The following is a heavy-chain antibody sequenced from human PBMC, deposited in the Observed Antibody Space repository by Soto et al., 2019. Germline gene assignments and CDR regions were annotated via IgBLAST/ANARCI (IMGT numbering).Heavy chain of an antibody. D-gene: IGHD2-2*01. V-gene: IGHV4-61*01. J-gene: IGHJ6*02. CDR1: GGSVSSGSYY. CDR3: ARDLGLVEPRGDPMSYYYYGMDV. Sequence: SETLSLTCTVSGGSVSSGSYYWSWIRQPPGKGLEWIGYIYYSGSTNYNPSLKSRGTISVDTSKNQFSLKLSSVTAADTAVYYCARDLGLVEPRGDPMSYYYYGMDVWGQGTTVTVSS. CDR2: IYYSGST.